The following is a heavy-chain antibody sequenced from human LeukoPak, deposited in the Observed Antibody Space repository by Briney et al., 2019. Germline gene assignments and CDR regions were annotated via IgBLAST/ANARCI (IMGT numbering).Heavy chain of an antibody. V-gene: IGHV4-39*07. CDR1: GGSISSSSYY. J-gene: IGHJ5*02. CDR3: ARDPKGGSLSWFDP. CDR2: IYYSGST. Sequence: SETLSLTCTVSGGSISSSSYYWGWIRQPPGKGLEWIGSIYYSGSTYYNPSLKSRVTISVDTSKNQFSLKLSSVTAADTAVYYCARDPKGGSLSWFDPWGQGTLVTVSS. D-gene: IGHD3-16*01.